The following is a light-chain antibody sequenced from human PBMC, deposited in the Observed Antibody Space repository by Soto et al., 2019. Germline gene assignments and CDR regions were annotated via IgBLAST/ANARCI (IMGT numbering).Light chain of an antibody. CDR2: EVR. V-gene: IGLV2-14*01. CDR1: SSDVGGYNY. Sequence: QSALTQPASVSGSPGQSITISCTGTSSDVGGYNYVSWYQQHPGKAPKLLIYEVRHRPSGVPERFSGSKSGTSASLAITGLQAEDEADYYCQAYDYSLTASVFGGGTKVTVL. CDR3: QAYDYSLTASV. J-gene: IGLJ3*02.